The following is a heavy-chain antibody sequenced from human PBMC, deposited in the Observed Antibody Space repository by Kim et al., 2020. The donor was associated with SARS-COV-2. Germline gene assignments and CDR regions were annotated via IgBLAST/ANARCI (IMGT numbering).Heavy chain of an antibody. Sequence: LKGRVTISVDTSKNQFSLKLSSVTAADTAVYYCARDRLDTAILLYYGMDVWGQGATVTVSS. J-gene: IGHJ6*02. D-gene: IGHD5-18*01. CDR3: ARDRLDTAILLYYGMDV. V-gene: IGHV4-31*02.